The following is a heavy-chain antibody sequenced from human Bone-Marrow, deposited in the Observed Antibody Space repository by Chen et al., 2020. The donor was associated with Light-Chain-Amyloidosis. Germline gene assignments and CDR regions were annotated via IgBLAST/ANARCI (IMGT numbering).Heavy chain of an antibody. Sequence: GFAFSSYAMSWVRQAPGKGLEWVSTISGRGGSRYYGDSVKGRLTISRDNSKNALFLQMNSLRAEDTAVYYCAKDISYDDILPGYPADALDIWGQGTMVTVS. CDR2: ISGRGGSR. D-gene: IGHD3-9*01. V-gene: IGHV3-23*01. CDR3: AKDISYDDILPGYPADALDI. J-gene: IGHJ3*02. CDR1: GFAFSSYA.